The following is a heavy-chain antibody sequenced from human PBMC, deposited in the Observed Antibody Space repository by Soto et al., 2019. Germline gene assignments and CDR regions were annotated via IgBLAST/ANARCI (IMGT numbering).Heavy chain of an antibody. CDR2: IYYSGST. V-gene: IGHV4-59*01. Sequence: QVQLQESGPGLVKPSETLSLTCTVSGGSISSYYWSWIRQPPGKGLEWIGYIYYSGSTNYNPSLNSRVTISVDTYKNQFSLKLSSVTAADTAVYYCARYCSGGSCYPPRSWFDPWGQGTLVTVSS. CDR1: GGSISSYY. D-gene: IGHD2-15*01. CDR3: ARYCSGGSCYPPRSWFDP. J-gene: IGHJ5*02.